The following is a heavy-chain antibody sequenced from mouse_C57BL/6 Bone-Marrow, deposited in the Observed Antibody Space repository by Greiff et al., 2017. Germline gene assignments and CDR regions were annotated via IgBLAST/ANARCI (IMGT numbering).Heavy chain of an antibody. Sequence: VQLQQSGAELARPGASVKLSCKASGYSFTSYGISWVKQRTGQGLEWIGEIYPRSGNTYYNEKFKGKATLTADKSSSTAYMELRSLTSEDSAVYFCARGLGRSAMDYWGQGTSVTVSS. J-gene: IGHJ4*01. V-gene: IGHV1-81*01. D-gene: IGHD4-1*01. CDR2: IYPRSGNT. CDR1: GYSFTSYG. CDR3: ARGLGRSAMDY.